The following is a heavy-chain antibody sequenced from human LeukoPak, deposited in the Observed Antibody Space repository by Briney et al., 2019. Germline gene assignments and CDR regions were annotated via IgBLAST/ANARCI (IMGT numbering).Heavy chain of an antibody. CDR1: GGSISSSNW. CDR3: ARRGIVVPNWFDP. J-gene: IGHJ5*02. V-gene: IGHV4-4*02. Sequence: SGTLSLTCAVSGGSISSSNWWSWVRQPPGKGLEWIGEIYHSGSTNYNPSLKSRVTISVDKSKNQFSLKLSSVTAADTAVYYCARRGIVVPNWFDPWGQGTLVTVSS. CDR2: IYHSGST. D-gene: IGHD2-15*01.